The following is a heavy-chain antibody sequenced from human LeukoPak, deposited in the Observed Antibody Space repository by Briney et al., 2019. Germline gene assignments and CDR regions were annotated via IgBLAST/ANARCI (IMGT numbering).Heavy chain of an antibody. V-gene: IGHV3-15*01. CDR2: IKSKTDGGTT. CDR1: GFTFSNAW. Sequence: GGSLRLSCAASGFTFSNAWMSWVRQAPGKGLEWVGRIKSKTDGGTTDYAAPVKGRFTISRDDSKNTLYLQMNSLKTEDTAVYYCTTAADYGDYAVAFDIWGQGTMVTVSS. CDR3: TTAADYGDYAVAFDI. D-gene: IGHD4-17*01. J-gene: IGHJ3*02.